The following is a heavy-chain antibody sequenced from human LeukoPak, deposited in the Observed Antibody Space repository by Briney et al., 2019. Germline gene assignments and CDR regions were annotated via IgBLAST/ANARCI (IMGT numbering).Heavy chain of an antibody. Sequence: GGSLRLSCAASGFTFSSYEMNWVRQAPGKGLEWVSDISSSGSTIYYADSVKGRFTISRDNAKNSLYLQMNSLRAEDTALYHCARDPHYYDSSGYSYYYGMDVWGQGTTVTVSS. D-gene: IGHD3-22*01. J-gene: IGHJ6*02. CDR2: ISSSGSTI. CDR1: GFTFSSYE. V-gene: IGHV3-48*03. CDR3: ARDPHYYDSSGYSYYYGMDV.